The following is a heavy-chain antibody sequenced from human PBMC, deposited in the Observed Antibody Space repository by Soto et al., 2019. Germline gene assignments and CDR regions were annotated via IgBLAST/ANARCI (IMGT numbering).Heavy chain of an antibody. CDR2: MNPNSGNT. CDR3: ARSDYDYVWGSYRHGAFNYGMDV. CDR1: GYTFTSYD. D-gene: IGHD3-16*02. Sequence: GASVKVSCKASGYTFTSYDINWVRQATGQGLEWMGWMNPNSGNTGYAQKFQGRVTMTRNTSISTAYMELSSLRSEDTAVYYCARSDYDYVWGSYRHGAFNYGMDVWGQGTTVTVSS. V-gene: IGHV1-8*01. J-gene: IGHJ6*02.